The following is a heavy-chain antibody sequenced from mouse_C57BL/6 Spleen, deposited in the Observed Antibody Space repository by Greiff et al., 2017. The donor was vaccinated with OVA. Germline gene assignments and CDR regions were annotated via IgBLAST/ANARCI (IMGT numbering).Heavy chain of an antibody. J-gene: IGHJ1*03. D-gene: IGHD1-1*01. V-gene: IGHV1-69*01. Sequence: QVQLQQPGAELVMPGASVKLSCKASGYTFTSYWMHWVKQRPGQGLEWIGEIDPSDSYTNYNQKFKGKSTLTVDKSSSTAYMQLSSLTSEDSAVYYCARGSSYVYFDVWGTGTTVTVSS. CDR2: IDPSDSYT. CDR3: ARGSSYVYFDV. CDR1: GYTFTSYW.